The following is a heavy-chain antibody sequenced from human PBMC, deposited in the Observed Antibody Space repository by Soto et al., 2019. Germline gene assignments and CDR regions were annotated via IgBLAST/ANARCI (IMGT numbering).Heavy chain of an antibody. CDR1: GGPFSGYY. Sequence: SETRCLTCAVYGGPFSGYYWTGSRQPPGKGLEWIGEINHTGSTKYNPSLKSRVTISLDTSKNQFSLSLRSVTAADTAVYYCARGREIFGAVTPFEYWGQGTQVTVSS. J-gene: IGHJ4*02. CDR2: INHTGST. V-gene: IGHV4-34*01. CDR3: ARGREIFGAVTPFEY. D-gene: IGHD3-3*01.